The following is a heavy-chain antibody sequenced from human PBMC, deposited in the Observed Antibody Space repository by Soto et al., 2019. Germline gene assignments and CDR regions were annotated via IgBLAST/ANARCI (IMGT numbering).Heavy chain of an antibody. CDR2: MNPNSGNT. CDR1: GYTFTSYD. CDR3: ARMGYSGYDYYYYYGMDV. J-gene: IGHJ6*02. Sequence: ASVKVSCKASGYTFTSYDINWVLQATGQGLEWMGWMNPNSGNTGYAQKFQGRVTMTRNTSISTAYMELSSLRSEDTAVYYCARMGYSGYDYYYYYGMDVWGQGTTVTVSS. D-gene: IGHD5-12*01. V-gene: IGHV1-8*01.